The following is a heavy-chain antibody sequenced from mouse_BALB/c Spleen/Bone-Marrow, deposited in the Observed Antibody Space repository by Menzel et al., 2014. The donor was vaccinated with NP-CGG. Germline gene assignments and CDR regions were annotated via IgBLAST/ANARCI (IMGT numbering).Heavy chain of an antibody. D-gene: IGHD2-2*01. CDR1: GYTFTSYW. V-gene: IGHV1-69*02. CDR3: TRVGSPFAY. J-gene: IGHJ3*01. Sequence: VQLQQSGAELVRPGASVKLSCKASGYTFTSYWINWVKQRPGQGLEWIGNIYPSDSYTNYNQKFKDKATLTVDKSSSTAYMQLSSPTSEDSAVYYCTRVGSPFAYWGQGTLVTVSA. CDR2: IYPSDSYT.